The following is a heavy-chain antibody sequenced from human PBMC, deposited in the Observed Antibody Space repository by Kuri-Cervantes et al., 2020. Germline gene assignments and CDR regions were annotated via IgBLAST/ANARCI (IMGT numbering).Heavy chain of an antibody. Sequence: SETLSLTCTVSGGSISSSSYYWGWIRQPPGKGLEWIGSIYYSGSTYYNPSLKSRVTISVDTSKNQFSLKLSSVTAADTDVYYCARQYEYQLLWPYNWFDPWGQGTLVTVSS. V-gene: IGHV4-39*01. J-gene: IGHJ5*02. CDR2: IYYSGST. CDR3: ARQYEYQLLWPYNWFDP. CDR1: GGSISSSSYY. D-gene: IGHD2-2*01.